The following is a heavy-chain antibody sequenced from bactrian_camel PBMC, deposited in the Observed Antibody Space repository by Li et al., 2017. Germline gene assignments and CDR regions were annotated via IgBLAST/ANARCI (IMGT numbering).Heavy chain of an antibody. Sequence: HVQLVESGGGSLQAGGALRLSCAGSGYTYPNNCMGWFRQAPGKERKWVAVLFTIDGSPLYADSVKGRFTISRDNAKNTLYLQMNSLQTEDTAVYYCTIGLYADFGYGGQGTQVTVS. D-gene: IGHD1*01. CDR3: TIGLYADFGY. CDR2: LFTIDGSP. V-gene: IGHV3S1*01. CDR1: GYTYPNNC. J-gene: IGHJ4*01.